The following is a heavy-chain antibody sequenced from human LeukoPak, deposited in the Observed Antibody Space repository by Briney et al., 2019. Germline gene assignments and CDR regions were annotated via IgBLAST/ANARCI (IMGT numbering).Heavy chain of an antibody. Sequence: ASVTVSCKASGSTFTNFGISWVRQATGQGLEWMGWMNSNSGNTGYAQKFQARVTFTRITSISTAYMELRSLRSEDTAVYYCARGERGYRYGFEYFQKWGQGTQVTVSS. CDR3: ARGERGYRYGFEYFQK. CDR2: MNSNSGNT. V-gene: IGHV1-8*03. D-gene: IGHD5-18*01. J-gene: IGHJ1*01. CDR1: GSTFTNFG.